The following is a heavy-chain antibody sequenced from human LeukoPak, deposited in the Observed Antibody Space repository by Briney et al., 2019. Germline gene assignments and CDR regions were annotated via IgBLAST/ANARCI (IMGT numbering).Heavy chain of an antibody. V-gene: IGHV3-33*01. CDR3: ARDQDDYGSGSYSFPYYYYYGMDV. CDR2: IWYDGSNK. Sequence: GRSLRLSCAASGFTFSSYGMHWVRQAPGKGLEWVAVIWYDGSNKYYADSVKGRFTISRDNSKNTLYLQMNSLRAEDTAVYYCARDQDDYGSGSYSFPYYYYYGMDVWGQGTTVTVSS. D-gene: IGHD3-10*01. J-gene: IGHJ6*02. CDR1: GFTFSSYG.